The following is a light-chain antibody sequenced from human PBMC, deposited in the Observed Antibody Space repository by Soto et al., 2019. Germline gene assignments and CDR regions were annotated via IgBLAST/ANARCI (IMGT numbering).Light chain of an antibody. CDR2: RNN. J-gene: IGLJ3*02. CDR3: QSYDSDLSAWV. V-gene: IGLV1-47*01. Sequence: QSVLTQPPSASGTPGQRVTISCSGSSSNIGSNYVYWYQQLPGTAPKLLIYRNNQRPSGVPDRFSGSKSGTSASLAITGLQSEDEAAYYCQSYDSDLSAWVFGGGTKLTVL. CDR1: SSNIGSNY.